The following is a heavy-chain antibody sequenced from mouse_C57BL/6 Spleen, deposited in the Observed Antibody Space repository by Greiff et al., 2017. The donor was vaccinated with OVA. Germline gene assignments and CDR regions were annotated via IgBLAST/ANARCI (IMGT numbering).Heavy chain of an antibody. CDR2: ISSGGSYT. D-gene: IGHD2-3*01. V-gene: IGHV5-6*02. CDR1: GFTFSSYG. J-gene: IGHJ2*01. CDR3: ARSYDCYPFDY. Sequence: EVKLVESGGDLVKPGGSLKISCAASGFTFSSYGLSWVRQTPDKRLEWVATISSGGSYTYYPDSVKGRFTISRDKAKNTLYLQMSSLKSEDTAMYYCARSYDCYPFDYWGQGTTLTVSS.